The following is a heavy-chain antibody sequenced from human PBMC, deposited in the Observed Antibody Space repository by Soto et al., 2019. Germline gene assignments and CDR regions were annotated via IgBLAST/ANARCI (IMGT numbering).Heavy chain of an antibody. CDR1: GGSISSGGYY. D-gene: IGHD3-9*01. CDR3: ARSRESLTGYSTYYFDY. J-gene: IGHJ4*01. Sequence: PSETLSLTCTVSGGSISSGGYYWSWIRQHPGKGLEWIGYIYYSGSTYYNPSLKSRVTISVDTSKNQFSLKLSSVTAADTAVYYSARSRESLTGYSTYYFDYWG. CDR2: IYYSGST. V-gene: IGHV4-31*03.